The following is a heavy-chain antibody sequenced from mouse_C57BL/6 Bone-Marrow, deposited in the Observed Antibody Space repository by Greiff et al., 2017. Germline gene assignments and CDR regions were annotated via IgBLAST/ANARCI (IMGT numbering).Heavy chain of an antibody. CDR1: GYTFTSYW. J-gene: IGHJ1*03. V-gene: IGHV1-72*01. CDR3: AHGNYFYWYFAV. CDR2: IDPHSGGT. Sequence: QVQLQQPGAELVKPGASVKLSCKASGYTFTSYWMHWVKQRPGRGLEWIGRIDPHSGGTKYNEKFKSKATLPVDKPARTAYMQLSSLPSEDSAVYDGAHGNYFYWYFAVWGTGTTVTVAS. D-gene: IGHD2-1*01.